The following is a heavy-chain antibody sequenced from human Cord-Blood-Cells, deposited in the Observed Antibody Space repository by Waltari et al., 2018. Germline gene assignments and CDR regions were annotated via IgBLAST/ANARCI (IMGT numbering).Heavy chain of an antibody. CDR3: AKSRYDILTGYFDY. J-gene: IGHJ4*02. Sequence: GGGLVQPGRSLRLSWAASGFTFDDYAMHWVRQAPGKGLEWVSGISWNGGSIGNADSVKGRFTISRDNAKNSLYLQMNSLRAEDMALYYCAKSRYDILTGYFDYWGQGTLVTVSS. CDR2: ISWNGGSI. CDR1: GFTFDDYA. V-gene: IGHV3-9*03. D-gene: IGHD3-9*01.